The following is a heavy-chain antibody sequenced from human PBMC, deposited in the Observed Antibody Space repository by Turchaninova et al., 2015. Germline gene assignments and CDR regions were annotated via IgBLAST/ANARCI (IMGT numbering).Heavy chain of an antibody. J-gene: IGHJ4*02. D-gene: IGHD6-19*01. V-gene: IGHV3-64*01. Sequence: EVQLVESWGGLVEPGGSLGLSCAAAGFTFITYAMPWVRQAPGKGLEYVSAIGSNGDSSYYANSVKGRFTISRDNSKNTVYLQMGSLRVEDMAVYYCARGSGSSGWFDWYAYWGQGTLVTVSS. CDR3: ARGSGSSGWFDWYAY. CDR2: IGSNGDSS. CDR1: GFTFITYA.